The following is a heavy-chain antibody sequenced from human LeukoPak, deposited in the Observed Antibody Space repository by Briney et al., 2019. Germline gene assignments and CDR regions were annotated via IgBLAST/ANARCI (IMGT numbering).Heavy chain of an antibody. V-gene: IGHV3-21*01. D-gene: IGHD6-19*01. CDR2: ISSSSSYI. J-gene: IGHJ6*03. CDR3: ARGIAVAGYYYYMDV. Sequence: PGGSLRLSCAASGFTFSNYSMNWVRQAPGKGLEWVSSISSSSSYIYYAGSVKGRFTISRDNAKNSLYLQMNSLRAEDTAVYYCARGIAVAGYYYYMDVWGKGTTVTVSS. CDR1: GFTFSNYS.